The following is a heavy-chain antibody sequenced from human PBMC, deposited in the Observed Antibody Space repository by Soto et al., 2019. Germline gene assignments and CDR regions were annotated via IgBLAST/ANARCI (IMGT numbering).Heavy chain of an antibody. D-gene: IGHD1-1*01. CDR2: INHSGST. J-gene: IGHJ6*01. Sequence: QVQLQQWGAGLLKPSETLSLTCGVYGGSFNSYYWSWIRQPPGKGLEWIGEINHSGSTNYNPSLKSRVTISVDTSKKQFSLRLSSVTAADTAVYYCARDLGWNYYHYYGMDVW. V-gene: IGHV4-34*01. CDR3: ARDLGWNYYHYYGMDV. CDR1: GGSFNSYY.